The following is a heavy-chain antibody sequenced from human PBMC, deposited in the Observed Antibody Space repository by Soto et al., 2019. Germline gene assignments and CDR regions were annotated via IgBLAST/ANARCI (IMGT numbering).Heavy chain of an antibody. V-gene: IGHV4-30-4*08. Sequence: SETLSLTCTVSGGSISSYYWSWIRQPPGKGLEWIGYIYYSGSTYYNPSLKSRVTISVDTSKNQFSLKLSSVTAADTAVYYCARETLAAAEVWFDPWGQGTLVTVSS. CDR2: IYYSGST. J-gene: IGHJ5*02. CDR3: ARETLAAAEVWFDP. CDR1: GGSISSYY. D-gene: IGHD6-13*01.